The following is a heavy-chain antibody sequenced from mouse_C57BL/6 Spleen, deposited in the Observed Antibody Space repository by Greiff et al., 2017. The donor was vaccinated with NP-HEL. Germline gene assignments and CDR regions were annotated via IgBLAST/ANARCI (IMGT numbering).Heavy chain of an antibody. CDR1: GFTFSSYA. CDR2: ISDGGSYT. D-gene: IGHD2-5*01. CDR3: ARDRGYSKDYFDY. J-gene: IGHJ2*01. Sequence: GMLVESGGGLVKPGGSLKLSCAASGFTFSSYAMSWVRQTPEKRLEWVATISDGGSYTYYPDNVKGRFTISRDNAKNNLYLQMSHLKSEDTAMYYCARDRGYSKDYFDYWGQGTTLTVSS. V-gene: IGHV5-4*03.